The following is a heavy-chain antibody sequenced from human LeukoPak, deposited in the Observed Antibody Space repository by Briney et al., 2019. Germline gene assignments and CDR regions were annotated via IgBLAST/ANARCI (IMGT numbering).Heavy chain of an antibody. D-gene: IGHD3-16*01. J-gene: IGHJ3*02. CDR3: AREETYVFNAFNI. Sequence: SETLSLTCTVSGGSISSYYWSWIRQPPGKGLEWIGYIYYSGSTNYNPSLKSRVTISVDTSKNQFSLKLSSVTAADTAVYYCAREETYVFNAFNIGAQGTMATVSS. V-gene: IGHV4-59*01. CDR2: IYYSGST. CDR1: GGSISSYY.